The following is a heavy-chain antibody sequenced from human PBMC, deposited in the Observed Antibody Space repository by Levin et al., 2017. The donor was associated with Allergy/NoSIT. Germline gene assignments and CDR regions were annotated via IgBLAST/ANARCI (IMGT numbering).Heavy chain of an antibody. CDR3: ARRELDSGWKSGYFQH. Sequence: TSETLSLSCTVSGGSLSSYYWGWIRQPPGKGLEWIGFIYTSGSSNYNPSLKSRVSMSLDSSKSQFSLKLNSATAADTAVYYWARRELDSGWKSGYFQHWGQGTLVTVSS. CDR2: IYTSGSS. D-gene: IGHD6-19*01. CDR1: GGSLSSYY. V-gene: IGHV4-4*08. J-gene: IGHJ1*01.